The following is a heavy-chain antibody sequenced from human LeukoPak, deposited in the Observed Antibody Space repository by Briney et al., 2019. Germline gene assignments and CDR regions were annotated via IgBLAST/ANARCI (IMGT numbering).Heavy chain of an antibody. CDR1: GFSFSDYA. CDR2: ITGSGGVT. CDR3: AKDGLYYDGSTHIYYFDY. V-gene: IGHV3-23*01. J-gene: IGHJ4*02. Sequence: GGSLRLSCAASGFSFSDYAMAWVRQAPGKGLEWVSVITGSGGVTHYAGSVKGRFTISRDNSKNTLYLQMNNLRVEDTARYYCAKDGLYYDGSTHIYYFDYWGQGTLVAVSS. D-gene: IGHD3-22*01.